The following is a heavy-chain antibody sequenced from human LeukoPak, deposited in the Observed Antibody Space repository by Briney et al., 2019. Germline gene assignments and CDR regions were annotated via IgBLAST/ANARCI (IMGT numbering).Heavy chain of an antibody. CDR1: GGSISSDAYC. CDR3: AAIVLVTAATDY. Sequence: SETLSLTCSVSGGSISSDAYCWSWIRQHPGKGLEWIGYISYSGSTYQNPSLKSRVTILVDTSENQFSLKLRSVTAADTAVYYCAAIVLVTAATDYWGQGTLVTVSS. CDR2: ISYSGST. V-gene: IGHV4-31*03. D-gene: IGHD2-2*01. J-gene: IGHJ4*02.